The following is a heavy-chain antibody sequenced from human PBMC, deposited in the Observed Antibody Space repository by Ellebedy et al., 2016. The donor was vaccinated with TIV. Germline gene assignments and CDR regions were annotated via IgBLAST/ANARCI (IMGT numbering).Heavy chain of an antibody. V-gene: IGHV3-74*01. Sequence: LSLTCAASGFTFSSYWMHWVRQAPGKGLVWVSRISTDGSSTTYADSVKGRFTMSRDNAKYTLYLQMNSLRAEDSAVYFCARSNYYFDYWGQGTLVTVSS. CDR2: ISTDGSST. CDR3: ARSNYYFDY. CDR1: GFTFSSYW. J-gene: IGHJ4*02. D-gene: IGHD4/OR15-4a*01.